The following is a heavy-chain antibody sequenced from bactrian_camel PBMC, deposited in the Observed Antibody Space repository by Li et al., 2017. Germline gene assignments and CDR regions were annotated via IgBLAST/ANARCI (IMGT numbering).Heavy chain of an antibody. V-gene: IGHV3S53*01. Sequence: HVQLVESGGGSVQAGESLRLSCVASLNGRHCMAWFRQVPGLEREGIGSIDSDGITTYADSLKARFTISRDNAKSTLYLQMNNLKPEDTAMYYCAADRALDDDCYVGSSYTDFAYWGQGTQVTVSS. CDR2: IDSDGIT. J-gene: IGHJ6*01. CDR1: LNGRHC. D-gene: IGHD3*01. CDR3: AADRALDDDCYVGSSYTDFAY.